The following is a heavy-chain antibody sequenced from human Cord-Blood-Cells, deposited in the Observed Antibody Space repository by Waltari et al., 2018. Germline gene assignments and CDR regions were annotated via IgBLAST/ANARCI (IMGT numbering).Heavy chain of an antibody. CDR2: IIPIFGTA. CDR1: GGTFSSYA. D-gene: IGHD4-4*01. V-gene: IGHV1-69*01. Sequence: QVQLVQSGAEVKKPGSSVKVSCKASGGTFSSYAISWVRQAPGQGLEWMGGIIPIFGTANYAQKVQGRVTITADESTSTAYMELSSLRSEDTAVYYCARGASTVTTYKDYYYGMDVWGQGTTVTVSS. J-gene: IGHJ6*02. CDR3: ARGASTVTTYKDYYYGMDV.